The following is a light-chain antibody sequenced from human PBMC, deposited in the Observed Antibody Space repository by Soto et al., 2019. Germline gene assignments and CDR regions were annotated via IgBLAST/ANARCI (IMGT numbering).Light chain of an antibody. V-gene: IGKV3-20*01. CDR2: GAS. CDR3: QQYGSSPRT. J-gene: IGKJ1*01. Sequence: EIVLTQSPGTLSLSPGERATLPCRASQSVSSNFLAWHQQKPGQAPRLLIYGASSRATGIPDRFSGSGSGTDFTLTISRLEPEDFAVYYCQQYGSSPRTFGQGTKVEIK. CDR1: QSVSSNF.